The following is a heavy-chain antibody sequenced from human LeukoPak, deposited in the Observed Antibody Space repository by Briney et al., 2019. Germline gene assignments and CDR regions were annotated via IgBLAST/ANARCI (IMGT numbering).Heavy chain of an antibody. D-gene: IGHD6-13*01. CDR2: IWYDGSNK. CDR3: ARGSIMGIAVAGMEVTPTFDY. CDR1: GFTFSSYG. V-gene: IGHV3-33*01. J-gene: IGHJ4*02. Sequence: GGSLRLSCAASGFTFSSYGMHWVRQAPGKGLEWVAVIWYDGSNKYYADSVKGRFTISRDNSKNTLYLQMNSLRAEDTAVYYCARGSIMGIAVAGMEVTPTFDYWGQGTLVTVSS.